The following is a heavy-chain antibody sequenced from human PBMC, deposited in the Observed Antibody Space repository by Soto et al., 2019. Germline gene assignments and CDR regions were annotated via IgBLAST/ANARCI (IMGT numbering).Heavy chain of an antibody. CDR2: INHSGST. D-gene: IGHD4-4*01. J-gene: IGHJ5*02. Sequence: QVQLQQWGAGLLKPSETLSLTCAVYGGSFSGYYWSWIRQPPGKGLEWIGEINHSGSTNYNPSLKSRVTISVDTSKIQFSLKLSSLTAADTAVYYCARLLTVTPPPNWFDPWGQGTLVTVSS. CDR1: GGSFSGYY. CDR3: ARLLTVTPPPNWFDP. V-gene: IGHV4-34*01.